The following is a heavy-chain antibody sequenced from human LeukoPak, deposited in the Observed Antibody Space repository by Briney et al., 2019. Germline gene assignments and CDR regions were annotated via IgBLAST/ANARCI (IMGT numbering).Heavy chain of an antibody. CDR1: GFTFSSYS. Sequence: GGSLRLSCAASGFTFSSYSMNWVRQAPGKGLEWVSSINSSSSYIYYADSVKGRFTISRDNAKNSLYLQMNSLRAEDTAVYYCARNLPYNYYGSGSYYTAIDYWGQGTLVTVSS. CDR2: INSSSSYI. D-gene: IGHD3-10*01. CDR3: ARNLPYNYYGSGSYYTAIDY. V-gene: IGHV3-21*01. J-gene: IGHJ4*02.